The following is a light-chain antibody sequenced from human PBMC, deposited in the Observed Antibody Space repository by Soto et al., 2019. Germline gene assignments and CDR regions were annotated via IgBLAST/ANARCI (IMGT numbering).Light chain of an antibody. Sequence: DIQMTQSPSSLSASVGDRVTITCRASQDISNHLAWFQQKPGKAPKSLIYDASSLQSGVPSNFSGSASGTDFTLTISRLQPEDCATYYCQQYHSYPVTFGGGTKVEI. V-gene: IGKV1-16*02. J-gene: IGKJ4*01. CDR2: DAS. CDR3: QQYHSYPVT. CDR1: QDISNH.